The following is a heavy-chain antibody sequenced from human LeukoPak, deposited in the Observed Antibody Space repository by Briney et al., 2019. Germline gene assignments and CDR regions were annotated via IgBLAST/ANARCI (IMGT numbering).Heavy chain of an antibody. D-gene: IGHD3-22*01. CDR2: IYYSGST. CDR3: ARVLKPTYYYDSRHDAFDI. Sequence: SETLSLTCTVSGGSISSSSYYWGWIRQPPGKGLEWIGSIYYSGSTYYNPSLKSRVTISVDTSKNQFSLKLGSVTAADTAVYYCARVLKPTYYYDSRHDAFDIWGQGTMVTVSS. J-gene: IGHJ3*02. CDR1: GGSISSSSYY. V-gene: IGHV4-39*07.